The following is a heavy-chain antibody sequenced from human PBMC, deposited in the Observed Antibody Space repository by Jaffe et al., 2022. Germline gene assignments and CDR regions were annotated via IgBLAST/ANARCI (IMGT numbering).Heavy chain of an antibody. Sequence: EVQLLESGGGLVQPGGSLRLSCAASGFTFSSYAMSWVRQAPGKGLEWVSAISGSGGSTYYADSVKGRFTISRDNSKNTLYLQMNSLRAEDTAVYYCAKVAPPGGDDYIWGSGAFDIWGQGTMVTVSS. CDR3: AKVAPPGGDDYIWGSGAFDI. D-gene: IGHD3-16*01. CDR1: GFTFSSYA. CDR2: ISGSGGST. J-gene: IGHJ3*02. V-gene: IGHV3-23*01.